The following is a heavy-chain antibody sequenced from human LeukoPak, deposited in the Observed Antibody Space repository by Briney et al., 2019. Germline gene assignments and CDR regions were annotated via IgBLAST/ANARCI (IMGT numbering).Heavy chain of an antibody. CDR3: AKVGDIWAFDI. Sequence: GGSLRLSCAASGFTFSSYEMNWVRQAPGKGLEWVSYISSSGSTIYYADSVKGRFTISRDNAKNSLYLQMNSLRAEGTAVYYCAKVGDIWAFDIWGQGTLVTVSS. CDR1: GFTFSSYE. V-gene: IGHV3-48*03. D-gene: IGHD3-9*01. J-gene: IGHJ3*02. CDR2: ISSSGSTI.